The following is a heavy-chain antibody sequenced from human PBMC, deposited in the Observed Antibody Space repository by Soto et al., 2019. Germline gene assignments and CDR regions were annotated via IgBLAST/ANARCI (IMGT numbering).Heavy chain of an antibody. CDR3: ARQALPYGSGSYYSGPTYYYGMDV. J-gene: IGHJ6*02. V-gene: IGHV4-39*01. CDR2: LYYSGST. CDR1: SVSISNSVYY. D-gene: IGHD3-10*01. Sequence: SETLSLTCTVSSVSISNSVYYWGWIRQPPGKGLEWIGSLYYSGSTHYNPSLKSRVTISADTSKNQFSLKLSSVIAADSAVYYCARQALPYGSGSYYSGPTYYYGMDVWGQGTTVTVSS.